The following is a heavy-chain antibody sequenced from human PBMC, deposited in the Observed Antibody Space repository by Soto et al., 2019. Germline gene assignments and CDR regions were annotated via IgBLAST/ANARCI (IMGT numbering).Heavy chain of an antibody. J-gene: IGHJ2*01. CDR1: GFTFSSHA. CDR2: IYGDGGST. Sequence: EVQLLESGGGLVQPGGSLRLSCAASGFTFSSHAMTWVRQAPGKGLEWVSSIYGDGGSTFYADSVKGRFTVSRDNFKNTLYLQMNSLTAEDTAMYYCAKDRTVAPLHYWDVDLWGRGSLVTVSS. CDR3: AKDRTVAPLHYWDVDL. V-gene: IGHV3-23*01. D-gene: IGHD4-17*01.